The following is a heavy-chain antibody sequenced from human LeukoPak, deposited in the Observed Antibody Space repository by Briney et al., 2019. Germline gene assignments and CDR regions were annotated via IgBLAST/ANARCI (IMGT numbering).Heavy chain of an antibody. J-gene: IGHJ4*01. D-gene: IGHD3-22*01. CDR3: ARDRNYYDSSGYSKFDY. CDR1: GGSISTYY. V-gene: IGHV4-4*07. CDR2: IYNTGST. Sequence: SETLSLTCSVSGGSISTYYWSWIRQPAGKGLEWIGRIYNTGSTKYNPSLNSRVTMSVDTSKNQFSLKLRSVSAADTAVYYCARDRNYYDSSGYSKFDYWGHGILVIVSS.